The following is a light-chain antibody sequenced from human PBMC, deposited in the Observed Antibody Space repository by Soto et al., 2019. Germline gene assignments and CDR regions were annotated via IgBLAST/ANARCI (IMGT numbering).Light chain of an antibody. CDR3: QQANSFPLT. Sequence: DIQMTQSPSSVSASVGDRVTITCRASQVISSWLAWYQQKPEKAPKLVIYDASSLQSGVPSRFSGSGSWTDFTLTISSLQPEDFATYYCQQANSFPLTFGGGTKVEI. CDR2: DAS. V-gene: IGKV1-12*01. J-gene: IGKJ4*01. CDR1: QVISSW.